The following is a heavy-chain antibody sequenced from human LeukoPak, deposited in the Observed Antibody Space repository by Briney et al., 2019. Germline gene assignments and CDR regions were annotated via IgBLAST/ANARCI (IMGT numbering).Heavy chain of an antibody. V-gene: IGHV5-51*01. CDR2: IYPGDSDT. J-gene: IGHJ4*02. Sequence: GESLKISCKGSGYSFTSYWIGWVRQMPGKGLEWMGIIYPGDSDTRYSPSFQGQVTISADKSISTAYLQWSSLKASDTAMYYCARRSIAAAGTNNFDYWGQGTLVTVSS. CDR1: GYSFTSYW. CDR3: ARRSIAAAGTNNFDY. D-gene: IGHD6-13*01.